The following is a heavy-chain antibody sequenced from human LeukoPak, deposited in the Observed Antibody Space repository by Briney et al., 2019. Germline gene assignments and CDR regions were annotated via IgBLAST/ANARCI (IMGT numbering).Heavy chain of an antibody. V-gene: IGHV1-69*04. CDR3: ARVGCSGGSCEYYFDY. D-gene: IGHD2-15*01. Sequence: ASVKVSCKASGGTFSSYDISWVRQAPGQGLEWMGRIIPILGIANYAQKFQGRVTITADKSTSTAYMELSSLRSEDTAVYYCARVGCSGGSCEYYFDYWGQGTLVTVSS. CDR1: GGTFSSYD. CDR2: IIPILGIA. J-gene: IGHJ4*02.